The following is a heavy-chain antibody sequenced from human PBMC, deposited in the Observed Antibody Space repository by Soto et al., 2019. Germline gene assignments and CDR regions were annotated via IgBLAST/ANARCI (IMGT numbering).Heavy chain of an antibody. Sequence: SETLSLTCAVSDGSISSRSYYWGWIRQSPGKGLEWIGSIYYSGSTYYNPSLQSRVTISVDTSKNQLSLRLSSVTAADTAVYYCARVVLWFGELLVDYWGQGNLVTVSS. CDR1: DGSISSRSYY. CDR3: ARVVLWFGELLVDY. CDR2: IYYSGST. J-gene: IGHJ4*02. D-gene: IGHD3-10*01. V-gene: IGHV4-39*01.